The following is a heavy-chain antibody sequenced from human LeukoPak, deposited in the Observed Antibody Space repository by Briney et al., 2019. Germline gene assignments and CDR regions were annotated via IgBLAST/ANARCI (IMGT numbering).Heavy chain of an antibody. Sequence: GGSLRLSCAASRFTFNNYAMTWVRQAPGKGLEWVSTISGSGDSTHYADSVKGRFTISRDNSKNMLYLQTNSLRVEDTAIYYCVKGCSYTGCYTSDYWGQGTLVTVSS. CDR3: VKGCSYTGCYTSDY. CDR2: ISGSGDST. D-gene: IGHD2-2*02. CDR1: RFTFNNYA. V-gene: IGHV3-23*01. J-gene: IGHJ4*02.